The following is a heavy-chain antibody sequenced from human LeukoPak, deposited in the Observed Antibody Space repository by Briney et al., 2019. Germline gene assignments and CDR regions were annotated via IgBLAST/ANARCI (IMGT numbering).Heavy chain of an antibody. CDR2: IIPIFGTA. V-gene: IGHV1-69*13. Sequence: SVKVSCKASGYTFTSYGISWVRQAPGQGLEWMGGIIPIFGTANYAQKFQGRVTITADESTSTAYMELSSLRSEDTAVYYCARSLTYSSGWGYWGQGTLVTVSS. J-gene: IGHJ4*02. CDR3: ARSLTYSSGWGY. D-gene: IGHD6-19*01. CDR1: GYTFTSYG.